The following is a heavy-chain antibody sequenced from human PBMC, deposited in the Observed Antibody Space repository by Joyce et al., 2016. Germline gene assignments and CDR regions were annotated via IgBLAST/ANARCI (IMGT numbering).Heavy chain of an antibody. CDR3: TTKFPRDFGVVFFDY. V-gene: IGHV3-15*01. CDR1: GFTLSNGW. J-gene: IGHJ4*02. CDR2: IKSKSDGGTI. D-gene: IGHD3-3*01. Sequence: EEQLVESGGGLVKAGGSLRLSCAASGFTLSNGWMNWVRQAPGKGLEWVGRIKSKSDGGTIDYAAPVKGRFTISRDDSKNTLYLQMNSLKTEDTAVYYCTTKFPRDFGVVFFDYWGQGTLVTVSS.